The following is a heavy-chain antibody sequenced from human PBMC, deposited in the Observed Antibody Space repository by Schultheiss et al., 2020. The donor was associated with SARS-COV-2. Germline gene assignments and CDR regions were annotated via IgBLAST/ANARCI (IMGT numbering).Heavy chain of an antibody. CDR2: ISSSSSYT. Sequence: GGSLRLSCAASGFTFSSYAMSWVRQAPGKGLEWVSYISSSSSYTNYADSVKGRFTISRDNAKNSLYLQMNSLRAEDTAVYYCARGITMVRGVIGYYYGMDVWGQGTTVTVSS. CDR3: ARGITMVRGVIGYYYGMDV. J-gene: IGHJ6*02. V-gene: IGHV3-21*05. D-gene: IGHD3-10*01. CDR1: GFTFSSYA.